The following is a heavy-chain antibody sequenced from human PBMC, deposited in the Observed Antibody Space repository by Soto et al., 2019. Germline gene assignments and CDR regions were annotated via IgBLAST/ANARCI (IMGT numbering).Heavy chain of an antibody. V-gene: IGHV3-23*01. CDR1: GFTFSNHA. Sequence: EVQLLESGGGSVQPGGSLRLSCAASGFTFSNHAMTWVRQAPGKGLEWVSGISGSGGSTYYADSVKGRFTISRDNSKTTLYLQMNSLRAEDTAVYHCAKTASSGWSTRYGMDVWGQGTTVTVSS. CDR3: AKTASSGWSTRYGMDV. D-gene: IGHD6-19*01. CDR2: ISGSGGST. J-gene: IGHJ6*02.